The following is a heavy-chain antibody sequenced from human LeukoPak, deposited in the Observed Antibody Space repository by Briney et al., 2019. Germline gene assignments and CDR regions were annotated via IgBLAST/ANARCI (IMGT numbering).Heavy chain of an antibody. V-gene: IGHV3-74*01. CDR3: ARDRGSRFLEWVFDY. CDR1: GVALSSYW. CDR2: INSDESST. J-gene: IGHJ4*02. D-gene: IGHD3-3*01. Sequence: PGGSLRLSCAASGVALSSYWMHWVRQAPGKGLVWFSRINSDESSTSYADSVKGRFTISRDNAKNTLYLQMHSLRAEDMAVCYCARDRGSRFLEWVFDYWGQGTLVTVSS.